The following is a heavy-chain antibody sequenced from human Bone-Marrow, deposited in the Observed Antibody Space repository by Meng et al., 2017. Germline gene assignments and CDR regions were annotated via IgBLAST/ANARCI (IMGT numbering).Heavy chain of an antibody. CDR3: ASTPYDSSGYYPSLDAFDI. CDR1: GGTFSSYA. V-gene: IGHV1-69*10. J-gene: IGHJ3*02. CDR2: IIPILGIA. D-gene: IGHD3-22*01. Sequence: SVKVSCKASGGTFSSYAISWVRQAPGQGLEWMGGIIPILGIANYAQKFQGRVTITADKSTSTAYMELSSLRSEDTAVYYCASTPYDSSGYYPSLDAFDIWGQGTMVTVSS.